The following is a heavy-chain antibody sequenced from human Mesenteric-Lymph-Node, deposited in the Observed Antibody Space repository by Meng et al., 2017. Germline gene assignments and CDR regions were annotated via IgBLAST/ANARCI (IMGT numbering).Heavy chain of an antibody. CDR1: GGTFSSYA. V-gene: IGHV1-69*06. CDR2: IIPIFGTA. CDR3: AREAYCGGDCYNGEYFQH. J-gene: IGHJ1*01. D-gene: IGHD2-21*02. Sequence: SVKVSCKASGGTFSSYAISWVRQAPGQGLEWMGGIIPIFGTANYAQKFQGRVTITADKSTSTAYMELSSLRSEDTAVYYCAREAYCGGDCYNGEYFQHWGQGTLVTVSS.